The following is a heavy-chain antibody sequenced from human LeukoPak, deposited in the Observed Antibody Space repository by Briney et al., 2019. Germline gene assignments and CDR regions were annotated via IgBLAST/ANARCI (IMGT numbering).Heavy chain of an antibody. J-gene: IGHJ3*01. CDR3: AGGYAFDV. CDR1: GDSVSHNNYA. CDR2: TYYRSQWHN. V-gene: IGHV6-1*01. Sequence: SQTLSLTCAISGDSVSHNNYAWNWIRQSPSRGLEWLGRTYYRSQWHNDYARSVISRISVDPDTSKNQFSLHLDSVTPDDTAVYYCAGGYAFDVWGQGTMVTVSS.